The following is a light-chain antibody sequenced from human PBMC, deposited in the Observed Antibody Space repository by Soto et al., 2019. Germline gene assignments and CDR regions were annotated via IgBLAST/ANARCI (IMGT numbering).Light chain of an antibody. J-gene: IGKJ1*01. CDR1: QSVSSN. Sequence: EIVMTQSPATLSVSPGERATLSCRASQSVSSNLAWYQQKPGQAPRLLIYGASTRATRIPARFNGSGSGTDFTLTISSLQSEDFAVYYCQQYNNWPRTFGQGTKVDI. CDR2: GAS. V-gene: IGKV3-15*01. CDR3: QQYNNWPRT.